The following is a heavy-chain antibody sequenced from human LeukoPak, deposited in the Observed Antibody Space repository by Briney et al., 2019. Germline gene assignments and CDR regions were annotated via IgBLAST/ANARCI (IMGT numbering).Heavy chain of an antibody. V-gene: IGHV1-8*01. J-gene: IGHJ4*02. Sequence: ASVKVSCKASGNIFTSYDINWVRQATGQGLEWMGWMNPNSGNTGYAQKFQGRVTMTRNTSISTAYMELSSLRSEDTAVYYCARVLYGGRKTMVRGVSLLGYWGQGTLVTVSS. CDR3: ARVLYGGRKTMVRGVSLLGY. CDR2: MNPNSGNT. D-gene: IGHD3-10*01. CDR1: GNIFTSYD.